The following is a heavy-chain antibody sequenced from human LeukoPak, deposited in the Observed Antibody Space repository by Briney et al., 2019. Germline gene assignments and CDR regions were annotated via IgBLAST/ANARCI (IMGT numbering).Heavy chain of an antibody. CDR2: IYTSWST. CDR1: GGSISSYY. V-gene: IGHV4-4*07. J-gene: IGHJ4*02. CDR3: ASDIGIGYSYGPDY. Sequence: PSETLSLTCTVSGGSISSYYWSWIWQPAGKGLEWIGRIYTSWSTNYNPSLKSRVTMSVDTSKNQFSLKLSSVTAEDTAVYYCASDIGIGYSYGPDYWGQGTLVTVSS. D-gene: IGHD5-18*01.